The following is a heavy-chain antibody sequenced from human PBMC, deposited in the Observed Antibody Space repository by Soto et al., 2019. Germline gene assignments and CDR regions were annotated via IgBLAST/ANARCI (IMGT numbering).Heavy chain of an antibody. J-gene: IGHJ4*02. CDR3: ARDWVEFDY. V-gene: IGHV3-30-3*01. CDR2: ISYDGSNK. Sequence: QVQLVESGGGVVQPGRSLRLSCAASGFTFSSYAMHWVRQAPGKGLEWVAVISYDGSNKYYADSVKGRFTISRDNSKNTLYLQMNSLRAEDTAVYYCARDWVEFDYWGQGTLVTVSS. CDR1: GFTFSSYA. D-gene: IGHD1-1*01.